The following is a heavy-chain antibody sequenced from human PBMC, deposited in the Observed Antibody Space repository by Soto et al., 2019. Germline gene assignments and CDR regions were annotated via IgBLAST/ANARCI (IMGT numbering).Heavy chain of an antibody. D-gene: IGHD2-21*02. CDR1: GFTFTSSA. CDR2: IVVGSGNT. CDR3: AADLVTMTAGYYHYGMDV. J-gene: IGHJ6*02. V-gene: IGHV1-58*01. Sequence: SVKVSCKASGFTFTSSAVQWVRQARGQRLEWIGWIVVGSGNTNYAQKFQERVTITRDMSTSTAYMELSSLRSEDTAVYYCAADLVTMTAGYYHYGMDVWGQGTTVTVSS.